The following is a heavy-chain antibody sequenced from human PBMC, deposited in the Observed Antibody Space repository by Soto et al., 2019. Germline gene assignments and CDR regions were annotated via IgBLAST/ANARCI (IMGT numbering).Heavy chain of an antibody. D-gene: IGHD3-9*01. V-gene: IGHV3-33*01. CDR3: TRGYDILTGDY. J-gene: IGHJ4*02. CDR1: GFTFSDHY. CDR2: IWFDGSNK. Sequence: GGSLRLSCAASGFTFSDHYMHWVRQAPGKGLEWVAVIWFDGSNKYYADSVKGRFTISRDNSKNTLYLQMNSLRTEDTAFYYCTRGYDILTGDYWGQGTLVTVSS.